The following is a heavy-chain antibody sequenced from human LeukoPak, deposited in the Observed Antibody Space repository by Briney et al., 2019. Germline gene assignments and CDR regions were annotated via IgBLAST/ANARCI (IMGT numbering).Heavy chain of an antibody. V-gene: IGHV7-4-1*02. CDR1: GYTFTSYD. CDR2: INTNTGNP. Sequence: ASVKVSCKASGYTFTSYDINWVRQAPGQGLEWMGWINTNTGNPTYAQGFTGRFVFSLDTSVSTAYLQISSLKAEDTAVYYCVRSAEYSSSSESDYWGQGTLVTVSS. D-gene: IGHD6-6*01. J-gene: IGHJ4*02. CDR3: VRSAEYSSSSESDY.